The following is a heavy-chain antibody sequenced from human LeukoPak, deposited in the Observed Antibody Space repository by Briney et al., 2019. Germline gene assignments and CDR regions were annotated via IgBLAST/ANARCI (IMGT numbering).Heavy chain of an antibody. D-gene: IGHD5-24*01. Sequence: PGGSLRLSCAASGFTFSSYGMHWVRQAPGKGLEWVAFIRYDGSNKYYADSVKGRFTISRDNSKNTLYLQMSSLRAEDTAVYYCAKGRDDHFDYWGQGTLVTVSS. CDR2: IRYDGSNK. CDR1: GFTFSSYG. J-gene: IGHJ4*02. CDR3: AKGRDDHFDY. V-gene: IGHV3-30*02.